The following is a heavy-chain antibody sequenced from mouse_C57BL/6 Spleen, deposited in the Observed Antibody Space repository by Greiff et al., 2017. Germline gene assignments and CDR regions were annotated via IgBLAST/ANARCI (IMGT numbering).Heavy chain of an antibody. CDR1: GYTFTDYE. CDR2: INPETGGT. D-gene: IGHD2-4*01. CDR3: TRKGLPYAMDY. V-gene: IGHV1-15*01. Sequence: VKLQQSGAELVRPGASVTLSCKASGYTFTDYEMHWVKQTPVHGLEWIGAINPETGGTAYNQKFKGKAILTADKSSSTAYMELRSLTSEDSAVYYCTRKGLPYAMDYWGQGTSVTVSS. J-gene: IGHJ4*01.